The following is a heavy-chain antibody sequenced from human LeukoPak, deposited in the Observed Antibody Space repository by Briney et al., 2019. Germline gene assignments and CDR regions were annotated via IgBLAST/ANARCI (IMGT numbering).Heavy chain of an antibody. D-gene: IGHD4-23*01. CDR1: GYTFIAYH. J-gene: IGHJ4*02. Sequence: ASVKVSCKASGYTFIAYHMHWVRQAPGQRLEWMGWINAGNGNTKYSQKFQGRVTITRDTSASTAYMELSSLRSEDTAVYYCAREHPNGGGLPGDYWGQGTLVTVSS. CDR3: AREHPNGGGLPGDY. CDR2: INAGNGNT. V-gene: IGHV1-3*01.